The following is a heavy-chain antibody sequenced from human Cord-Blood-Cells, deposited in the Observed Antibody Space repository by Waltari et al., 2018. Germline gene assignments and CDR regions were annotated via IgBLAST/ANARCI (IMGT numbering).Heavy chain of an antibody. CDR1: GFTFSSYW. Sequence: EVQLVESGGGLVQPGGSLRLSCAAPGFTFSSYWMSWVRQAPGKGLEWVANIKQDGSEKYYVDSVKGRFTISRDNAKNSLYLQMNSLRAEDTAVYYCARDPCTNGVCYDYWGQGTLVTVSS. CDR3: ARDPCTNGVCYDY. J-gene: IGHJ4*02. D-gene: IGHD2-8*01. V-gene: IGHV3-7*01. CDR2: IKQDGSEK.